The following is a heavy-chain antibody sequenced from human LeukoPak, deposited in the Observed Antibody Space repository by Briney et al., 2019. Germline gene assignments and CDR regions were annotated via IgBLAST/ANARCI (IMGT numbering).Heavy chain of an antibody. V-gene: IGHV3-23*01. J-gene: IGHJ5*01. Sequence: PGGSLRLSCAASGFNFYNYAMSWVRQAPGKGLEWVSGISASGGNTYYSDSVKGRFTISRGNPKNTLYLQMNSLRAEDTAVFHCAKSSLLEWLSRQSWFDSWGQGTLVTVSS. CDR1: GFNFYNYA. CDR2: ISASGGNT. CDR3: AKSSLLEWLSRQSWFDS. D-gene: IGHD3-3*01.